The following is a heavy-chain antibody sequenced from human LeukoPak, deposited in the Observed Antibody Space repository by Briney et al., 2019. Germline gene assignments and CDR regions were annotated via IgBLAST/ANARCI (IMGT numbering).Heavy chain of an antibody. CDR1: GGSISSYY. Sequence: SETLSLTCTVSGGSISSYYWSWIRQPPGKGLEWIGYIYYSGSTNYNPSLKSRVTISVDTSKNQFSLKLSSVTAADTAVYYCARDRIVGATGGNWFDPWGQGTLVTVSS. CDR3: ARDRIVGATGGNWFDP. D-gene: IGHD1-26*01. V-gene: IGHV4-59*01. CDR2: IYYSGST. J-gene: IGHJ5*02.